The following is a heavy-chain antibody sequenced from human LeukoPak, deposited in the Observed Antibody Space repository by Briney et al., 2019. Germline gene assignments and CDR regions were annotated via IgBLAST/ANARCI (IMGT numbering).Heavy chain of an antibody. CDR3: SRESGPSCPFGY. D-gene: IGHD1-26*01. CDR1: GGSISGTNW. V-gene: IGHV4/OR15-8*02. Sequence: SDTLSLTCGVSGGSISGTNWWRWVRQPPGQGLEWIGEISLAGHTNYNPSLNGRVTMSLDKSSNQLSLHLTSVTAADTATYFCSRESGPSCPFGYWGQGTLVSVSS. J-gene: IGHJ4*02. CDR2: ISLAGHT.